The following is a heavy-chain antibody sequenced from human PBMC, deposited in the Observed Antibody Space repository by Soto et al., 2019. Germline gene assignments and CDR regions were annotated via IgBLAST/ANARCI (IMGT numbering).Heavy chain of an antibody. CDR3: ATIRYDFWSGYYKGSWFDP. CDR2: INHSGST. CDR1: GGSFSGYY. D-gene: IGHD3-3*01. V-gene: IGHV4-34*01. Sequence: QVQLQQWGAGLLKPSETLSLTCAVYGGSFSGYYWSWIRQPPGKGLEWIGEINHSGSTNYNPSRKSRATISVDTPKNQFSLKLSSVTAADTAVYYCATIRYDFWSGYYKGSWFDPWGQGTLVTVSS. J-gene: IGHJ5*02.